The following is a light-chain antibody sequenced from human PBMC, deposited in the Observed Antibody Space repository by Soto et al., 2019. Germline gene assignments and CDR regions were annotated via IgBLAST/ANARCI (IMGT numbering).Light chain of an antibody. CDR3: QQYYISPFT. CDR2: KTS. Sequence: DIQMTQSPSALSASVGDRVTITCRASQSVRSWVAWYQQKPGKAPKLLIYKTSSLETGVPSKFSGGGFGTEFTLTITSLQPDDFATYYCQQYYISPFTFGGGTKVEIK. CDR1: QSVRSW. V-gene: IGKV1-5*03. J-gene: IGKJ4*01.